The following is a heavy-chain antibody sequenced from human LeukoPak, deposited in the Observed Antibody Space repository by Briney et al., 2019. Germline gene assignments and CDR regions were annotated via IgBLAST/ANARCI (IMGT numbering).Heavy chain of an antibody. V-gene: IGHV5-51*01. J-gene: IGHJ6*02. Sequence: GESLKISCKGSGYSFTSYWIGWVRQMPGKGLEWMGIIYPGDSDTRYSPSFQGQVTISADKSISTAYLQWSGLKASDTAMYYCARLTFYGDYPRILYGMDVWGQGTTVTVSS. CDR1: GYSFTSYW. CDR2: IYPGDSDT. CDR3: ARLTFYGDYPRILYGMDV. D-gene: IGHD4-17*01.